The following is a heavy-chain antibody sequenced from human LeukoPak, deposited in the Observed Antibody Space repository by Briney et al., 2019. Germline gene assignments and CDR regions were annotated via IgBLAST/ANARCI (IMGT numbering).Heavy chain of an antibody. Sequence: ASVKVSCKASGYTFTSYGISWVRQAPGQGLEWMGWISSYNGNTNYAQKLQGRVTMSTDTSTGTAYMELRSLRSDDTAVYYCARRVAAARRDAFDIWGQGTMVTVSS. CDR1: GYTFTSYG. CDR3: ARRVAAARRDAFDI. CDR2: ISSYNGNT. J-gene: IGHJ3*02. V-gene: IGHV1-18*01. D-gene: IGHD6-25*01.